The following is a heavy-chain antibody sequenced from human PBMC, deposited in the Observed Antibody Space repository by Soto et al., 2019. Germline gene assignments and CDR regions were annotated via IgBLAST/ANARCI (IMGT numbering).Heavy chain of an antibody. CDR2: IKSKTDGGTT. Sequence: GGSLRLSCAASGFTFSNAWMSWVRQAPGKGLEWVGRIKSKTDGGTTDYAAPVKGRFTISRDDSKNTLYLQMNSLKTEDTAVYYCTTGLFYYYDSSGHPGAFDIWGQGAMVTVSS. CDR3: TTGLFYYYDSSGHPGAFDI. J-gene: IGHJ3*02. D-gene: IGHD3-22*01. CDR1: GFTFSNAW. V-gene: IGHV3-15*01.